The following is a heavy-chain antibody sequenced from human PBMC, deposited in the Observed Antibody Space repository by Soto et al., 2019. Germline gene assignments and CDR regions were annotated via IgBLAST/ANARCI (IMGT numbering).Heavy chain of an antibody. CDR3: ARDQSSNSDFWSRTFDL. D-gene: IGHD3-3*01. CDR2: IWYDGSNK. CDR1: GFTFSTYG. V-gene: IGHV3-33*01. J-gene: IGHJ4*02. Sequence: QVQLVESGGGGVQPGRSLRLSCAASGFTFSTYGMHWVRQAPGKGMEWVAVIWYDGSNKYHADSAKGRFTISRDNSKNTLYLEMNSLRAEDTAVYYCARDQSSNSDFWSRTFDLWGQGTLVTVSS.